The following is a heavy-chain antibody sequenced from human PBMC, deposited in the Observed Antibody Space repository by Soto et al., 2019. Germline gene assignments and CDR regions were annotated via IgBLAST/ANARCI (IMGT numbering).Heavy chain of an antibody. CDR1: GGTFSSYT. J-gene: IGHJ6*03. CDR2: IIPILGIA. V-gene: IGHV1-69*02. D-gene: IGHD6-6*01. Sequence: QVQLVQSGAEVKKPGSSVKVSCKASGGTFSSYTISWVRQASGQGHEWMGRIIPILGIANYAQTFQGRVTITADKSTSTAYVEPSRLTCYDTGVYYCASDRRGSSSCEIYYYCYMDVWGKGTTVTVAS. CDR3: ASDRRGSSSCEIYYYCYMDV.